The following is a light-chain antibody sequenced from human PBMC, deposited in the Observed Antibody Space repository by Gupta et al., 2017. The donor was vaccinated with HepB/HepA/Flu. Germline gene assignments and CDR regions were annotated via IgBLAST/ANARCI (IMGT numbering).Light chain of an antibody. CDR3: AAWDARLNVVV. J-gene: IGLJ2*01. CDR2: SND. Sequence: QSVMTQPTSVSGTPGQRVTISCSGSSSKVGRNNVNWYQQLPGTAPKLLIYSNDERPSGVPYRISGSKSGTSASLAISGLQSEDEADYYCAAWDARLNVVVFGGGTKLTVL. V-gene: IGLV1-44*01. CDR1: SSKVGRNN.